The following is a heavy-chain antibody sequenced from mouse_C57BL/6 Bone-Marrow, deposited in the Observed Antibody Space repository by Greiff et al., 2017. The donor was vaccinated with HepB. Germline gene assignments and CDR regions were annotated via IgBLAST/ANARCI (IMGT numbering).Heavy chain of an antibody. D-gene: IGHD2-2*01. CDR2: IWTGGGT. Sequence: VKLMESGPGLVAPSQSLSITCTVSGFSLTSHAISWVRQPPGKGLEWLGVIWTGGGTNYNSALKSRLSISKDNSKSQVFLKMNSLQTDDTARYYCARMDGYDSWFAYWGQGTLVTVSA. J-gene: IGHJ3*01. V-gene: IGHV2-9-1*01. CDR3: ARMDGYDSWFAY. CDR1: GFSLTSHA.